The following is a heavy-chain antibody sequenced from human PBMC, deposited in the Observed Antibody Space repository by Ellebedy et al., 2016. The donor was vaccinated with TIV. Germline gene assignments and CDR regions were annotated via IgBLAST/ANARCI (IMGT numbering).Heavy chain of an antibody. J-gene: IGHJ5*01. Sequence: KVSXKGSRYSFTTYWISWVRQMPGKGLEWMGGIDPIDSHTIYSPSFQGHVTISADNSLSTAFLQWSSLKASDTALYYCARHELGSNAAFDSWGQGSLVTVSS. D-gene: IGHD7-27*01. CDR2: IDPIDSHT. V-gene: IGHV5-10-1*01. CDR3: ARHELGSNAAFDS. CDR1: RYSFTTYW.